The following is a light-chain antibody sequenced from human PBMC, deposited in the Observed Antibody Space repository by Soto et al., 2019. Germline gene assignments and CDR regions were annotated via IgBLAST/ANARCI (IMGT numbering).Light chain of an antibody. V-gene: IGLV2-14*03. J-gene: IGLJ1*01. CDR3: SSYSTTSTLV. CDR1: SSDVGGENY. Sequence: QSVLTQPASVSGSPGQSITISCTGTSSDVGGENYASWYQQHPGRAPKLMIYDVSNRPSGVSNRFSGSKSGNTASLTISGLQAEDEADYYCSSYSTTSTLVFGSGTKVTVL. CDR2: DVS.